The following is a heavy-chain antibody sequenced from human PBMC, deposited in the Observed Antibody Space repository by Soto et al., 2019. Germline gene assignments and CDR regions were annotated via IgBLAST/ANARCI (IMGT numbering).Heavy chain of an antibody. Sequence: SETLSLTCAVSGGSINSRYWWSWVRQSPGKGLEWNGEIYHSGSTNYNPSLKSRVTISVDKSKNQFSLNLSSVTAADTAVYYCARDQNGSGNYYTRYFDYWGQGTLVT. V-gene: IGHV4-4*02. CDR2: IYHSGST. D-gene: IGHD3-10*01. J-gene: IGHJ4*02. CDR3: ARDQNGSGNYYTRYFDY. CDR1: GGSINSRYW.